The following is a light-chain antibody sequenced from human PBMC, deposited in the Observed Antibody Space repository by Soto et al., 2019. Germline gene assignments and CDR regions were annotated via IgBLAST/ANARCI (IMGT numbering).Light chain of an antibody. CDR3: SSYTSSSPYV. J-gene: IGLJ1*01. CDR2: DVS. Sequence: QSVLTQPASVSGSPGQSITISCTGTSSDVGGYNYVSWYQQHPGKAPKLMIYDVSNRPSGVSNRFSGSKSGNTASLTISGLQAEDEADHYCSSYTSSSPYVFGTGTKVTVL. V-gene: IGLV2-14*01. CDR1: SSDVGGYNY.